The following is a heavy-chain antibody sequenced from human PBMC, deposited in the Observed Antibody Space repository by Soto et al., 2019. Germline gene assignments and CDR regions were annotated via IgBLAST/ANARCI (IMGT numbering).Heavy chain of an antibody. CDR2: IIPILGIA. J-gene: IGHJ6*02. Sequence: SVKVSCKASGGTFSSYTISWVRQAPGQGLEWMGRIIPILGIANHAQKFQGRVTITTDKSTSTAYMELSSLRSEDTALYYCARDPSYYGMDVWGQGTTVTVSS. V-gene: IGHV1-69*04. CDR3: ARDPSYYGMDV. CDR1: GGTFSSYT.